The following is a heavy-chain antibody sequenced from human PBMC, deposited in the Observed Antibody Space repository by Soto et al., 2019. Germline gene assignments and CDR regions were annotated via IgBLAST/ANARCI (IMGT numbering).Heavy chain of an antibody. D-gene: IGHD3-9*01. J-gene: IGHJ4*02. CDR2: ISGSGGST. CDR3: AKAGGYDILTGPSYYFDY. Sequence: GGSLRLSCAASGFTFSSYAMSWVRQAPGKGLERVSAISGSGGSTYYADSVKGRFTISRDNSKNTLYLQMNSLRAEDTAVYYCAKAGGYDILTGPSYYFDYWGQGTLVTVSS. V-gene: IGHV3-23*01. CDR1: GFTFSSYA.